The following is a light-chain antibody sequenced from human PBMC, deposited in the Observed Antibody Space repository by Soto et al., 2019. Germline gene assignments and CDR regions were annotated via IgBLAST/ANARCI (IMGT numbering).Light chain of an antibody. J-gene: IGKJ4*01. CDR1: QSVSSY. Sequence: EIVLTQSPATLSLSPGERATLSCRASQSVSSYLAWYQQKPGQAPRLLIYDASNRATGIPARFSGSGSGTDFTLTISSLAPEDFAVYYCQQRSNRLTFGGGTKVEIK. V-gene: IGKV3-11*01. CDR3: QQRSNRLT. CDR2: DAS.